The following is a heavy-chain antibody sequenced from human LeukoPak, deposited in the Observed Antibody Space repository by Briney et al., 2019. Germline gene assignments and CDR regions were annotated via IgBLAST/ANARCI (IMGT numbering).Heavy chain of an antibody. D-gene: IGHD4-23*01. Sequence: ASVKVSCKASGYTFTGYYIYWVRQAPGQGLEWVAWINPNTGGTNYAQKFQGRVTMTRDTSISTAYLELSRLRFDDTAVYYCARRYDTTGVFDYWGQGTVVTVSS. CDR2: INPNTGGT. CDR3: ARRYDTTGVFDY. J-gene: IGHJ4*02. CDR1: GYTFTGYY. V-gene: IGHV1-2*02.